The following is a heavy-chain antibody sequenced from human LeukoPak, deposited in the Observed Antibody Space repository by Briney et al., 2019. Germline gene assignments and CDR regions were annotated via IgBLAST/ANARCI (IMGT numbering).Heavy chain of an antibody. CDR1: GFTLTGYA. Sequence: GGSLRLSCAASGFTLTGYAMSWVRQAPGKGLEWVSGISGTGGWTYYADSVKGRFTISIGNSKNTLFLQMNSLRVEDTAVYYCAKTPYDSSGYQDYWGQGTLVTVSS. D-gene: IGHD3-22*01. CDR2: ISGTGGWT. CDR3: AKTPYDSSGYQDY. J-gene: IGHJ4*02. V-gene: IGHV3-23*01.